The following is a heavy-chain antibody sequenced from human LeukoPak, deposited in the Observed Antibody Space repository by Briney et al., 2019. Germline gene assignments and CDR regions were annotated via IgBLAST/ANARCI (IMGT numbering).Heavy chain of an antibody. CDR3: ARAYCSGGACHKSIGNY. CDR1: GYTFTNIA. D-gene: IGHD2-15*01. J-gene: IGHJ4*02. CDR2: TNTNTGNP. V-gene: IGHV7-4-1*02. Sequence: GASVKVSCKGSGYTFTNIAINWVRQAPGQRLEWMGWTNTNTGNPTYAQGFTGRFVFSLDTPVSTAYLQISSLKTEDTAVYYCARAYCSGGACHKSIGNYWGQGTLVTVSS.